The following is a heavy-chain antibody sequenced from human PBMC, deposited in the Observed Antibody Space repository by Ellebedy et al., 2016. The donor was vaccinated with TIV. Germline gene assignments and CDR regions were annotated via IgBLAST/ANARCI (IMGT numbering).Heavy chain of an antibody. V-gene: IGHV1-18*04. D-gene: IGHD1-1*01. CDR1: GYALASDS. J-gene: IGHJ4*02. CDR3: AKSATFIERGRADY. CDR2: IVAHNGNR. Sequence: AASVKVSCKASGYALASDSISWVRQAPGQGLEWMGGIVAHNGNRYYKQSLQDRVTMTTDTSTNTAYMELRSLTSDDTAVYYCAKSATFIERGRADYWGQGTLVTVSS.